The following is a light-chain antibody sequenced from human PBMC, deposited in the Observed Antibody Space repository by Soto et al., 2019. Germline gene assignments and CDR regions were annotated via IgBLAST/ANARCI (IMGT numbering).Light chain of an antibody. V-gene: IGLV2-23*02. CDR1: SSDVGSYNL. Sequence: QSALTQPASVSGSPGQSITISCTGPSSDVGSYNLVSWYQQHPGKAPKLMIYEVSKRPSGVSNRFSGSKSGNTASLTISGRQAADEADYYCCSYAGSRVVFGGGTKLTVL. CDR2: EVS. CDR3: CSYAGSRVV. J-gene: IGLJ2*01.